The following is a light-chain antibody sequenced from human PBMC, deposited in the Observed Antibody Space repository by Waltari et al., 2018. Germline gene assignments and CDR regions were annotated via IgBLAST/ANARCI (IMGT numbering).Light chain of an antibody. Sequence: QSVLTQPPSVSGAPGQSVTISCAGGSPTIGTGHEVHWFQQVPGTAPKLLTHDDGSRPSGVPDRFSAFKSGSSASLAITGLRTEDEADYYCQSYDSSLNIYVFGSGTKVTVL. CDR1: SPTIGTGHE. CDR3: QSYDSSLNIYV. J-gene: IGLJ1*01. CDR2: DDG. V-gene: IGLV1-40*01.